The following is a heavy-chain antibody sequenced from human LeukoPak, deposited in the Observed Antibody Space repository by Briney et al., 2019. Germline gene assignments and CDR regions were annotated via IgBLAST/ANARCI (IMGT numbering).Heavy chain of an antibody. J-gene: IGHJ4*02. CDR1: GFTFSSYW. D-gene: IGHD2-15*01. CDR2: ISSDGSST. V-gene: IGHV3-74*03. Sequence: GGSLRLSCAASGFTFSSYWMHWVRRAPGKGLVWVSRISSDGSSTTYADSVKGRFTISRDNAKNTLYLQMNSLRAEDTAVYYCARVGLYCSGGSCYDCWGQGTLVTVSS. CDR3: ARVGLYCSGGSCYDC.